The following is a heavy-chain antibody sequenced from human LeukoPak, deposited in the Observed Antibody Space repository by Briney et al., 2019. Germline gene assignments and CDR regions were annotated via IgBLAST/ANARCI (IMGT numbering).Heavy chain of an antibody. V-gene: IGHV1-46*01. J-gene: IGHJ4*02. Sequence: GASVEVSCKASTNTFTTYHMHWVRQAPGQGLEWMGIINPSGGTTNYAQKFQGRVNVTRDTSTSTVYMELSSLRSEDTAVYYCARGLRYFDWTQYYFDYWGQGTLVTVSS. CDR1: TNTFTTYH. CDR3: ARGLRYFDWTQYYFDY. CDR2: INPSGGTT. D-gene: IGHD3-9*01.